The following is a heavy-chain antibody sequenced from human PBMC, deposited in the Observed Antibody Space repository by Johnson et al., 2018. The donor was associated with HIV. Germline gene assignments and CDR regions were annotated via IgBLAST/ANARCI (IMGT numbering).Heavy chain of an antibody. CDR1: GFTFSSYG. J-gene: IGHJ3*02. D-gene: IGHD1-26*01. Sequence: QVQLVESGGGVVQPGGSLRLSCAASGFTFSSYGMHWVRQAPGKGLEWVAFRRYDGRNKYYADSVKGRFTISRDNSKNTLYLQMNSLRPEDTAMYYCARTRRRVGAKPWGAFDIWGQGTAVTVSS. CDR2: RRYDGRNK. V-gene: IGHV3-30*02. CDR3: ARTRRRVGAKPWGAFDI.